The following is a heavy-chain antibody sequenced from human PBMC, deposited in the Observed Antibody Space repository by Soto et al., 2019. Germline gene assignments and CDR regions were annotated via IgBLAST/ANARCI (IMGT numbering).Heavy chain of an antibody. V-gene: IGHV1-69*06. CDR3: ARERGTYYYYYGLDV. CDR1: GGTFSSYA. Sequence: QVQLVQSGAEVKKPGSSVKVSCEASGGTFSSYAFSWVRQAPGQGLEWMGGIIPTFGQANYVQRFQGRVTITADKSTSTVYLELSSLSSEDTAVYYCARERGTYYYYYGLDVWGQGTTVTVSS. CDR2: IIPTFGQA. J-gene: IGHJ6*02.